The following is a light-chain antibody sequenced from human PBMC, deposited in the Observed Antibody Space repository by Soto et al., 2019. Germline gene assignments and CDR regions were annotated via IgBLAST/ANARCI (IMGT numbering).Light chain of an antibody. V-gene: IGKV3-15*01. J-gene: IGKJ1*01. CDR1: QRVSNS. CDR2: GAS. CDR3: QQDNKLPRT. Sequence: EIVMTQSPATLSVSPGERATLSCRASQRVSNSLAWYQQTPGQAPRLLIYGASTLATGIPARFSGTGSGTEFTLTISSLQSEDFAVYYCQQDNKLPRTLGQGTKVEVK.